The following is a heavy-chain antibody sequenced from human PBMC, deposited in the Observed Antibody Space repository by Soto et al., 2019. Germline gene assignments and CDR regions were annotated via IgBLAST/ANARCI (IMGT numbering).Heavy chain of an antibody. CDR2: ISWDGGST. CDR1: GFTFDDYT. CDR3: AKATYAYGGSYDAFDI. J-gene: IGHJ3*02. D-gene: IGHD2-15*01. Sequence: EVQLVESGGVVVQPGGSLRLSCAASGFTFDDYTMHWVRQAPGKGLEWVSLISWDGGSTYYADSVKGRFTISRDNSKNSLYLQMNSLRTEDTALYYCAKATYAYGGSYDAFDIWGQGTMVTFSS. V-gene: IGHV3-43*01.